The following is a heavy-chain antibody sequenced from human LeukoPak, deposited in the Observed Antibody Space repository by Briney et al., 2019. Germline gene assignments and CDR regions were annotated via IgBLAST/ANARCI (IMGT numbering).Heavy chain of an antibody. D-gene: IGHD6-13*01. CDR2: INHSGST. V-gene: IGHV4-34*01. CDR1: GGSFSGYY. Sequence: SETLSLTCAVYGGSFSGYYWSWIRQPPGKGLEWIGEINHSGSTNYNPSLKSRVTISVDTSKNQFSLKLSSVTAADTAVYYCARGLIRRAAAGTDYWGQGTLVTVSS. J-gene: IGHJ4*02. CDR3: ARGLIRRAAAGTDY.